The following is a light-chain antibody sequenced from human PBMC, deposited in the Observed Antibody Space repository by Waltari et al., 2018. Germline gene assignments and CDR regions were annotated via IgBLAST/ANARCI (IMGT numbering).Light chain of an antibody. Sequence: EIVMTQSPATRSMSAGESATLSCRASQSVTNNLAWFQQKPGLAPRLLIYGGSTRATGIPARFSGSGSGTEFTLTISSMQSEDFAVYYCHQYKSWPLTFGGGTKVEIK. CDR1: QSVTNN. CDR2: GGS. V-gene: IGKV3-15*01. J-gene: IGKJ4*01. CDR3: HQYKSWPLT.